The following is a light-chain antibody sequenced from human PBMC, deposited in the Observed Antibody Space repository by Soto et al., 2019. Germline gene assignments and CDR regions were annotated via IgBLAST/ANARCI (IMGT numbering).Light chain of an antibody. J-gene: IGLJ2*01. Sequence: QSALSQPASVSGSPGLSITIFCTGTINDVGGYDDVSWYRQHPDRAPRLLIDEVTNRPSGISDRYSGSRSGNTASLTMSGRQAGNEADYYCASYTVSCTLIFGEETKVNVI. V-gene: IGLV2-14*01. CDR2: EVT. CDR1: INDVGGYDD. CDR3: ASYTVSCTLI.